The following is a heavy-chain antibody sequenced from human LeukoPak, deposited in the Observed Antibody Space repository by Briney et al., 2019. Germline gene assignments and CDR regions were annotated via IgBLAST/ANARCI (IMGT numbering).Heavy chain of an antibody. CDR2: INHSGST. CDR3: ARDKVVPPYYYDSSGYRYFDY. D-gene: IGHD3-22*01. CDR1: GGSFSGYY. J-gene: IGHJ4*02. V-gene: IGHV4-34*01. Sequence: SETLSLTCAVYGGSFSGYYWSWIRQPPGKGLEWIGEINHSGSTNYNPSLKSRVTISVDTSKNQFSLKLSSVTAADTAVYYCARDKVVPPYYYDSSGYRYFDYWGQGTLVTVSS.